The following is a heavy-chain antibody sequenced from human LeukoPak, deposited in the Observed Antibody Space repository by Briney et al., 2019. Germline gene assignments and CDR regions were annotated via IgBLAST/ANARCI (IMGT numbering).Heavy chain of an antibody. V-gene: IGHV3-23*01. J-gene: IGHJ1*01. D-gene: IGHD4-17*01. CDR3: AKVGYGDYVGYFQH. CDR2: ISGSGGST. Sequence: GGSLRLSCAASGFTFSSYAMSWVRQAPGKGLEWVSTISGSGGSTYYADSVKGRFTISRDNSKNTLYLQMNSLRAEDTAVYYCAKVGYGDYVGYFQHWGQGTLVTVSS. CDR1: GFTFSSYA.